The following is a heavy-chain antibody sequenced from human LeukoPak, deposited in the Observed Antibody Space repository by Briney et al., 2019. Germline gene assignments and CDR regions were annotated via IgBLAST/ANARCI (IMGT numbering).Heavy chain of an antibody. CDR3: ARRRRNCSSTSCYFWFDP. J-gene: IGHJ5*02. D-gene: IGHD2-2*01. V-gene: IGHV1-18*04. CDR1: GYTFTSYG. CDR2: ISAYNGNT. Sequence: ASVKVSCKASGYTFTSYGISWVRQAPGQGLEWMGWISAYNGNTNYAQKLQGRVTMTTDTSTSTAYMELRSLRSDDTAVYYCARRRRNCSSTSCYFWFDPRGQGTLVTVSS.